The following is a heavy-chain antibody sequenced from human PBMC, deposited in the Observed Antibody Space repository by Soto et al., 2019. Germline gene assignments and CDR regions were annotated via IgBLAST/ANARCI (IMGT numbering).Heavy chain of an antibody. D-gene: IGHD3-3*01. V-gene: IGHV3-30-3*01. CDR2: ISYDGSNK. CDR1: GFTFSSYA. J-gene: IGHJ6*02. Sequence: LRLSCAASGFTFSSYAMHWVRQAPGKGLEWVAVISYDGSNKYYADSVKGRFTISRDNSKNTLYLQMNSLRAEDTAVYYCARDRRADYDFWSGQFPSYYYYYGMDVWGQGTTVTVSS. CDR3: ARDRRADYDFWSGQFPSYYYYYGMDV.